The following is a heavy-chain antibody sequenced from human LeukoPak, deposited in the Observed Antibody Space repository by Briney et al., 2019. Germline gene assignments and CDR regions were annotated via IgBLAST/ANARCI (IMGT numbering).Heavy chain of an antibody. D-gene: IGHD3-10*01. J-gene: IGHJ4*02. CDR3: ARAGKLYYGSGNPRSYFDY. V-gene: IGHV1-69*06. CDR1: GGTFISYA. CDR2: IIPILGTA. Sequence: AAVKVSCMASGGTFISYALSGVRPAPGQGLEWMGGIIPILGTAHYAQKPQGRVTITADKFTRTAYMEMSSLRSEDTAVYYCARAGKLYYGSGNPRSYFDYWGQGTLVTVSS.